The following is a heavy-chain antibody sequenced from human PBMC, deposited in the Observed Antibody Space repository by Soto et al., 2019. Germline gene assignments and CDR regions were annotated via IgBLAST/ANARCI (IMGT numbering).Heavy chain of an antibody. CDR3: VRGDNWNDEASDY. V-gene: IGHV3-48*01. CDR1: GLTFSSYS. CDR2: ISSSSSTI. Sequence: PGGSLRLSCAASGLTFSSYSMNWVRQAPGKGLEWVSYISSSSSTIYYADSVKGRFTISRDNSKNTVYLQMNSLRAEDTAVYYCVRGDNWNDEASDYWGQGTLVTVSS. D-gene: IGHD1-1*01. J-gene: IGHJ4*02.